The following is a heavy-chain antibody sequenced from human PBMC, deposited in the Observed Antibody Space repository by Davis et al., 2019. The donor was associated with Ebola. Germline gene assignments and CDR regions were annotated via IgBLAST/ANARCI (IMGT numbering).Heavy chain of an antibody. CDR3: AKSGLSFGVVKYHYGMDV. V-gene: IGHV3-23*01. Sequence: SCTGSVITFSSYAMTWVRQAPGKGLEWVSAISGSGGSTYYADSVKGRFTISRDNSKKTLYLQMNSLRAEDTAVYYCAKSGLSFGVVKYHYGMDVWGKGTTVTVSS. D-gene: IGHD3-3*01. J-gene: IGHJ6*04. CDR1: VITFSSYA. CDR2: ISGSGGST.